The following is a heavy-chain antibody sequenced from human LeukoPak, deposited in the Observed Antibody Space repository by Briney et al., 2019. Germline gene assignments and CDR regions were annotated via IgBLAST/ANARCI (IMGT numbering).Heavy chain of an antibody. Sequence: ASVKVSCKASGYTFTSYDINWVRQATGQGLEWMGWMNPNSGNTGYAQKSQGRVTMTRNTSISTAYMELSSLRSEDTAVYYCASLTYYYDSSGYYYDGAFDIWGQGTMVTVSS. CDR3: ASLTYYYDSSGYYYDGAFDI. CDR2: MNPNSGNT. D-gene: IGHD3-22*01. J-gene: IGHJ3*02. CDR1: GYTFTSYD. V-gene: IGHV1-8*01.